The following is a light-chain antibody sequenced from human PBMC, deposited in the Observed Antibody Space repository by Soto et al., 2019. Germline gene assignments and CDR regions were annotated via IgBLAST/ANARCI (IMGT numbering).Light chain of an antibody. CDR1: QTIFYTSSNKNY. CDR3: QQYYSTPFT. Sequence: DIVLTQSPDSLAVSLGERATIHCKSSQTIFYTSSNKNYLAWYQQRPGQPPKLLIYWASDLESGVPNRFSGSGSGTDFTLTISGLQAEDVAVYYCQQYYSTPFTFGPGTRLDIK. V-gene: IGKV4-1*01. J-gene: IGKJ3*01. CDR2: WAS.